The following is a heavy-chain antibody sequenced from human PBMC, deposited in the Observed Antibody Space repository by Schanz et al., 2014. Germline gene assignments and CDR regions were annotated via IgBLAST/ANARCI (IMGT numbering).Heavy chain of an antibody. CDR3: AKVRGDQRGAFDS. CDR2: ISWNSVSI. D-gene: IGHD4-17*01. CDR1: GFTFGDFG. J-gene: IGHJ4*02. Sequence: EVYLVESGGDLVQPGKSLRLSCAASGFTFGDFGMHWVRQAPGKALEWVSGISWNSVSIGYADSVKGRFTISRDNAKNSLYLQMNSLRVDDTAFYFCAKVRGDQRGAFDSWGQGTLVTVSS. V-gene: IGHV3-9*01.